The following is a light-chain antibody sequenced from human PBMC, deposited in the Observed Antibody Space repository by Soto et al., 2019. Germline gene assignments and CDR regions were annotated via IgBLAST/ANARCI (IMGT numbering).Light chain of an antibody. V-gene: IGLV2-14*01. CDR3: SSYTSGTTLVV. CDR2: DVS. CDR1: NNDVGGYDY. J-gene: IGLJ2*01. Sequence: QSALTQPASVSGSPGQSITISCTGTNNDVGGYDYVSWYQQHPGKAPKLMIYDVSNRPSGVSDRFSGSKSGNTASLTISGLQADDEADYYCSSYTSGTTLVVXGGGTKLTVL.